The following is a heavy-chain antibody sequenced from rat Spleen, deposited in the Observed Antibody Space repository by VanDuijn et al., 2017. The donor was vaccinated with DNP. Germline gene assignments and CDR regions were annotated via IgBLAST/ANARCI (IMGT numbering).Heavy chain of an antibody. D-gene: IGHD4-1*01. V-gene: IGHV5-31*01. CDR2: ITTGGDIT. J-gene: IGHJ3*01. Sequence: EVQLVETGGGLVQPGRSLKLSCVASGFTFNNDWMTWVRQVPGKGLEWVASITTGGDITYYPDSVKGRFTVSRDHAKNTLYLRLNSLRSEDTATYYCASGFGWFAYWGQGTLVTVSS. CDR3: ASGFGWFAY. CDR1: GFTFNNDW.